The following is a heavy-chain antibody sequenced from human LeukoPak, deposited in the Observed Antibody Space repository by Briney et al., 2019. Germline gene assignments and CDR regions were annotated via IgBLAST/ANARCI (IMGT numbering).Heavy chain of an antibody. D-gene: IGHD3-10*01. Sequence: SETLSLTCTVSGGSISSYYWSWIRQPPGKGLEWIGYIYYSGSTNYNPSLKSRVTISVDTSKNQFSLKLSSVTAADTAVYYCARVWFGERYYYYYYYMDVWGKGTTVIVSS. CDR3: ARVWFGERYYYYYYYMDV. CDR1: GGSISSYY. V-gene: IGHV4-59*08. CDR2: IYYSGST. J-gene: IGHJ6*03.